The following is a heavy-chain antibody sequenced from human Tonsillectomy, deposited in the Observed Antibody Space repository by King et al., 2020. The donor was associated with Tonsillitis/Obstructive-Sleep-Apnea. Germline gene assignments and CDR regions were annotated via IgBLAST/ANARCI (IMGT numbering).Heavy chain of an antibody. V-gene: IGHV3-66*01. CDR3: AREGFTTSGSTTYYFYYMDV. CDR1: GFTVSNNY. Sequence: VQLVESGGGLVQPGGSLRLSCAASGFTVSNNYMNWVRQAPGKGLEWVSIIYSGGSTYYADSVKGRFTLSRANSKNTLYLQMTSLRPEDTAVYYCAREGFTTSGSTTYYFYYMDVWGKGTTVTVSS. J-gene: IGHJ6*03. D-gene: IGHD1-1*01. CDR2: IYSGGST.